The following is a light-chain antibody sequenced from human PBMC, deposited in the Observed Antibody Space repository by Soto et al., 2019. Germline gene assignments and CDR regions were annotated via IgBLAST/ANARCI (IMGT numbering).Light chain of an antibody. CDR2: GAS. Sequence: ESVLTQSPGILSLSPGERASLSCGASQSISGSFLACYQQKPGQAPRLLIYGASSRATGIPDRFSGTGSETDFTLTISRLEPEDFAVYYCQQYDNSPITFGQGTRLET. V-gene: IGKV3-20*01. CDR1: QSISGSF. J-gene: IGKJ5*01. CDR3: QQYDNSPIT.